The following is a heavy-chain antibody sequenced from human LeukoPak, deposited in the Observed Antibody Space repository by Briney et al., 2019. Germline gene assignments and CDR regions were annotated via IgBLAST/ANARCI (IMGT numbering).Heavy chain of an antibody. D-gene: IGHD6-19*01. CDR3: ARSKFTAGRGAFDI. Sequence: ASVKVSCKASGGTFSSYAISWVRQAPGQGLELMGGIIPIFGTANYAQEFQGRVTITTDESTSTAYMELNSLRSEDTAVYYCARSKFTAGRGAFDIWGQGTMVTVSS. V-gene: IGHV1-69*05. CDR2: IIPIFGTA. CDR1: GGTFSSYA. J-gene: IGHJ3*02.